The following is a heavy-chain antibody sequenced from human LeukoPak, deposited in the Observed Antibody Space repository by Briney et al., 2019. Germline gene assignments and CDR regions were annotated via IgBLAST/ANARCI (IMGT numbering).Heavy chain of an antibody. CDR1: GYTFTGYY. V-gene: IGHV1-2*06. D-gene: IGHD6-13*01. CDR2: INPNSGGT. J-gene: IGHJ5*02. Sequence: ASVKVSCKASGYTFTGYYMHWVRQAPGQGLEWMGRINPNSGGTNYAQKFQGRVTMTRDTSISTAYMELSRLRSDGTAVYYCARDLPGKAWFDPWGQGTLVTVSS. CDR3: ARDLPGKAWFDP.